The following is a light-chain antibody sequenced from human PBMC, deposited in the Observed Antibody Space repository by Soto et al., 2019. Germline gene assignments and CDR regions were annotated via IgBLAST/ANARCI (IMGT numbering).Light chain of an antibody. CDR2: ATS. Sequence: DIQMTQSPSSLSASVGESVTITCRASQSISSYLNWYQQKPGKAPRLLIYATSNLQSGVPSRFSGSGSGTDFTLTINSLQLEDFATYYCQQYISFVTFGQGTKV. V-gene: IGKV1-39*01. CDR1: QSISSY. J-gene: IGKJ1*01. CDR3: QQYISFVT.